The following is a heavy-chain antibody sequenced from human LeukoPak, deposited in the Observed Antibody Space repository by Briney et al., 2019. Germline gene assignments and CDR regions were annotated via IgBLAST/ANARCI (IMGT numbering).Heavy chain of an antibody. J-gene: IGHJ4*02. V-gene: IGHV4-4*09. Sequence: SETLPLTCTVSGGSISTYYWSWIRQPPGKGLEWIGYIYTSGSTDYNPSLKGRVTISLDTSNNQFSLNLNSVTAADTAVYYCARSRGRKVTPFDYWGQGILVTVSS. CDR3: ARSRGRKVTPFDY. CDR2: IYTSGST. D-gene: IGHD3-10*01. CDR1: GGSISTYY.